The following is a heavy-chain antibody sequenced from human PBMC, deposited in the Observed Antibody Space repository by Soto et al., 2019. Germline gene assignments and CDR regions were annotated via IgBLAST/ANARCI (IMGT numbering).Heavy chain of an antibody. Sequence: QVQLVQYGAEVKKPGASVKVSCKASGYTFTSYDINWVRLATGQGVEGMGWMNPNSGNTAYAQKFQGRVTMTRNTSISTAYMELSSLRSEDTAVYYCARLKQDYAVAWGQGTLVTVSS. CDR2: MNPNSGNT. CDR3: ARLKQDYAVA. J-gene: IGHJ5*02. D-gene: IGHD3-16*01. V-gene: IGHV1-8*01. CDR1: GYTFTSYD.